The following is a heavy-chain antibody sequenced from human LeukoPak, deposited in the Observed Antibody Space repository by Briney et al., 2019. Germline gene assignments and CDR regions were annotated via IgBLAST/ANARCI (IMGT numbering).Heavy chain of an antibody. V-gene: IGHV4-59*12. CDR2: IYYSGST. Sequence: SEALSLTCTVSGDSISSYYWSWIRQPPGKGLEWIGYIYYSGSTNYNPSLKSRVTISVDTSKNQFSLKLSSVTAADTAVYYCARGGSSVVTESDWFDPWGQGTLVTVSS. CDR3: ARGGSSVVTESDWFDP. CDR1: GDSISSYY. D-gene: IGHD4-23*01. J-gene: IGHJ5*02.